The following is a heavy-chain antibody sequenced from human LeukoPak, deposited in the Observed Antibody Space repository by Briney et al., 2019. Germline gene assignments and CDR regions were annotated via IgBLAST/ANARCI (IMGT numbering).Heavy chain of an antibody. Sequence: ASVTVSCKASGYSFTGYYMHWVRQAPGQGLEWMGWINPNSGGTNYAQKFQGRVTMTRDTSIRTAYMELSRLRSDDTAVYYCARDRHYFGSGSYFSGDYWGQGTLVTVSS. D-gene: IGHD3-10*01. CDR1: GYSFTGYY. CDR2: INPNSGGT. V-gene: IGHV1-2*02. CDR3: ARDRHYFGSGSYFSGDY. J-gene: IGHJ4*02.